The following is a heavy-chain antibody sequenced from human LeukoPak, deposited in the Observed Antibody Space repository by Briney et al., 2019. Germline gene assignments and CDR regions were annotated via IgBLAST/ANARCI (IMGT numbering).Heavy chain of an antibody. V-gene: IGHV3-30-3*01. Sequence: PGGSLRLSCAASGFTFSSYAMHWVRQAPGKGLEWVAVISYDGGNKYYADSVKGRFTISRDNSKNTLYLQMNSLRAEDTAVYYCARESGSYYFDYWGQGALVTVSS. D-gene: IGHD1-26*01. CDR1: GFTFSSYA. J-gene: IGHJ4*02. CDR2: ISYDGGNK. CDR3: ARESGSYYFDY.